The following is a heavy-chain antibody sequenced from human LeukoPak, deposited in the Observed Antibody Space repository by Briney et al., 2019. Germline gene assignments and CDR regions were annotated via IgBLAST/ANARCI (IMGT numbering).Heavy chain of an antibody. CDR2: IRNSDGVT. V-gene: IGHV3-23*01. J-gene: IGHJ4*02. Sequence: GGSLRLSCDASGFNIYTYTMYWVRQAPGQGLEWVSGIRNSDGVTYYADSVRGRFTISTDNSKNTLYLQMNSLRAEDTAVYSCARDSLRYCSGDSCYYNYWGQGTLVTVSS. CDR1: GFNIYTYT. CDR3: ARDSLRYCSGDSCYYNY. D-gene: IGHD2-15*01.